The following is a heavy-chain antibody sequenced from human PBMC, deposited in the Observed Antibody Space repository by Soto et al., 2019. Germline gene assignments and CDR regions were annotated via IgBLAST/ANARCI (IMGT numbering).Heavy chain of an antibody. CDR2: INHSGST. CDR3: ARKVVVAATLSDYFDY. CDR1: GGSFSGYY. J-gene: IGHJ4*02. V-gene: IGHV4-34*01. Sequence: LSLTCAVYGGSFSGYYWSWIRQPPGKGLEWIGEINHSGSTNYNPSLESRVTISVDTSKNQFSLKLSSVTAADTAVYYCARKVVVAATLSDYFDYWGQGTLVTVSS. D-gene: IGHD2-15*01.